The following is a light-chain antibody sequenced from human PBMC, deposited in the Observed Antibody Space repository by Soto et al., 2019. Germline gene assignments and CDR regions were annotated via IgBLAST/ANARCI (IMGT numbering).Light chain of an antibody. CDR2: EVS. CDR3: NSYTSASTYV. Sequence: QSALTQPASVSGSPGQSITISCTGTSSDVGDYDYVSWYQQHPGKVPKLMIYEVSYRPSGVSNRFSASKSGNTASLTISGLQAEDEADYYCNSYTSASTYVFGTGTKVTVL. V-gene: IGLV2-14*01. J-gene: IGLJ1*01. CDR1: SSDVGDYDY.